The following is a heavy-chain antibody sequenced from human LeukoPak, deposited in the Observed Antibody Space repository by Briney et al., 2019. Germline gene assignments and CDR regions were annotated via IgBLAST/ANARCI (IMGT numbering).Heavy chain of an antibody. CDR1: GYTLRSYG. V-gene: IGHV1-18*01. J-gene: IGHJ4*02. CDR2: ISAYNGNT. Sequence: ASVKVSCKASGYTLRSYGITWVRQAPGQGLEWMGWISAYNGNTKYPQKLQGRVTMTTDTSTSTAYMELRSLRSDDTAVYYCARDPPDYWGQGTLVTVSS. CDR3: ARDPPDY.